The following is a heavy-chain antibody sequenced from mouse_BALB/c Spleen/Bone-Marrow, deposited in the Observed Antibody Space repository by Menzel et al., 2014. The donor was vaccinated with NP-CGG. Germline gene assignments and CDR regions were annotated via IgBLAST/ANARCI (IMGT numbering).Heavy chain of an antibody. CDR3: ARDKGRVFFDY. Sequence: DVKLVESGGGLVQPGGSLRLSCATSGFTFTDYYMNWVRQPPGKALEWLGIIRNKANGYTTEYSASVKSRFTISRDNSQNILYLQMNTLRVDDSATYYCARDKGRVFFDYWGQGTTLTVSS. CDR2: IRNKANGYTT. J-gene: IGHJ2*01. CDR1: GFTFTDYY. V-gene: IGHV7-3*02.